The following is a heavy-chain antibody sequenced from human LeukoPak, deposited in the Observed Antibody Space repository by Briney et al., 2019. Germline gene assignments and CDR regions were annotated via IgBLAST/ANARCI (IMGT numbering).Heavy chain of an antibody. CDR3: ARPHDYGKNDAFDI. V-gene: IGHV4-38-2*02. J-gene: IGHJ3*02. CDR1: GYSISSGYY. Sequence: PSETLSLTCTVSGYSISSGYYWGWIRQPPGKGLEWIGSIYHSGSTYYNPSLKSRVTISVDTSKNQFSLKLSSVTAADTAVYYCARPHDYGKNDAFDIWGQGTMVTVSS. D-gene: IGHD4-17*01. CDR2: IYHSGST.